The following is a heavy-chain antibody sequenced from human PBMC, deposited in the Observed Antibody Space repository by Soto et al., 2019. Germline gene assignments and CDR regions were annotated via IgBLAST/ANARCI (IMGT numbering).Heavy chain of an antibody. CDR1: GYTFTSYG. J-gene: IGHJ2*01. Sequence: QVQLVQSGAEVKKPGASVKVSCKASGYTFTSYGISWVRQAPGQGLEWMRWISAYNGNTNYAQKLQGRVTMTTDTDTSTAYMERRSLRSDDTAVYYCARVGGGYGGNSANWYFDLWGRGTLVTVSS. CDR2: ISAYNGNT. CDR3: ARVGGGYGGNSANWYFDL. D-gene: IGHD4-17*01. V-gene: IGHV1-18*01.